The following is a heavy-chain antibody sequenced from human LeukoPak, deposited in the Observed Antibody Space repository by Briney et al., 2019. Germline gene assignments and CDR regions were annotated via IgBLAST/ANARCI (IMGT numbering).Heavy chain of an antibody. Sequence: SETLSLTCTVSGGSISSYYWSWIRQPPGKGLEWIGYIYYSGRTNYNPSLKSRVTISVDTSKNQFSLKLSSVTAADTAVYYCARAPGGYSNFDYWGQGTLVTVSS. CDR2: IYYSGRT. CDR3: ARAPGGYSNFDY. CDR1: GGSISSYY. J-gene: IGHJ4*02. V-gene: IGHV4-59*01. D-gene: IGHD4-11*01.